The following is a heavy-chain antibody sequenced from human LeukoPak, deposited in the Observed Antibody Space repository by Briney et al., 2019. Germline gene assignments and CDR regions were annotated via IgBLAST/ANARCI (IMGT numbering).Heavy chain of an antibody. CDR3: ARGQLVNDWFDP. D-gene: IGHD6-6*01. CDR1: GYTFTNYA. V-gene: IGHV1-2*06. Sequence: ASVKVSCKASGYTFTNYAIHWVRQAPGQGLEWMGRINPNSGGTNFAQNFQGRVTMTRDTSISTAYMELSTLTSDDTAVYYCARGQLVNDWFDPWGQGTLVTVSS. J-gene: IGHJ5*02. CDR2: INPNSGGT.